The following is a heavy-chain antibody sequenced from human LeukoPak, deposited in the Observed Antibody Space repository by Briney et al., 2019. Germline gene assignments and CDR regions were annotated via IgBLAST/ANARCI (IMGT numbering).Heavy chain of an antibody. J-gene: IGHJ6*02. CDR2: IRRETNGGTT. D-gene: IGHD2/OR15-2a*01. Sequence: GGSLRLSCTASGFSFGDYGLNWVRQAPGKGLELLSFIRRETNGGTTEYAASVKGRFSMSRDDSKSIAYLHMTSLKAEDTAVYFCARDGREYSDYGMGVWGQGTTVIVSS. CDR3: ARDGREYSDYGMGV. CDR1: GFSFGDYG. V-gene: IGHV3-49*04.